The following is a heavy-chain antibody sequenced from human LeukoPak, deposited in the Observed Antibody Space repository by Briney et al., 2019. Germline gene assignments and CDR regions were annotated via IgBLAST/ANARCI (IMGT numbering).Heavy chain of an antibody. Sequence: SETLSLTCAVYGGSFSGYYWSWIRQPPGKGLEWIGEINNRGSTNYNPSLKSRVTISVDTSKNQFSLKLSSVTAADTAVYYCARLPYYYDSSGYYYFSFDYWGQGTLVTVSS. D-gene: IGHD3-22*01. J-gene: IGHJ4*02. CDR2: INNRGST. CDR3: ARLPYYYDSSGYYYFSFDY. V-gene: IGHV4-34*01. CDR1: GGSFSGYY.